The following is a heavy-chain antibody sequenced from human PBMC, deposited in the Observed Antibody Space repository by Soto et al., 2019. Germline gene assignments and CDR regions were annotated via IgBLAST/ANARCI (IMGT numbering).Heavy chain of an antibody. Sequence: SQTLSLTCAISGDSVSSNSAAWNWIRQSPSRGLEWLGRTYYRSKWYNDYAVSVKSRITINPDTSKNQFSLQLNSVTPEDTAVYYCAREFGLAVAGTFDYYYGMDVWGQGTTVTVSS. V-gene: IGHV6-1*01. J-gene: IGHJ6*02. CDR2: TYYRSKWYN. D-gene: IGHD6-19*01. CDR3: AREFGLAVAGTFDYYYGMDV. CDR1: GDSVSSNSAA.